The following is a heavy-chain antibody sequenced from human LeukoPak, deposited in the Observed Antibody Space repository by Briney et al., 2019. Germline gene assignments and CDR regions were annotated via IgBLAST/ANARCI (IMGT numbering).Heavy chain of an antibody. J-gene: IGHJ4*02. CDR1: GYTFSSYA. CDR3: AKSEGVAVAGTVSVY. V-gene: IGHV3-23*01. D-gene: IGHD6-13*01. Sequence: GGSLRLSCAASGYTFSSYAMSWVRQVPGKGLEWVSAISGNGGSTYYADSVKGRFTISRDNSKNTLYLQMSSLRAEDTAVYYCAKSEGVAVAGTVSVYWGEGTLVTVSS. CDR2: ISGNGGST.